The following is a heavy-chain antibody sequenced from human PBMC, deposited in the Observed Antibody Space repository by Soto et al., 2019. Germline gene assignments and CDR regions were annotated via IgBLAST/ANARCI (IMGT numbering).Heavy chain of an antibody. CDR2: IFYSGST. J-gene: IGHJ5*01. V-gene: IGHV4-59*01. Sequence: QVQLQESGLGLVKPSETLSLTCTVSGGSISSYYWSWIRQPPGKGLEWIGFIFYSGSTSYNPSLKSRVTISIDTSEYQFSLKLNSVTAADTAVYYCASMIGDPVLSFDSWGQGTLVAVSS. CDR3: ASMIGDPVLSFDS. D-gene: IGHD3-10*02. CDR1: GGSISSYY.